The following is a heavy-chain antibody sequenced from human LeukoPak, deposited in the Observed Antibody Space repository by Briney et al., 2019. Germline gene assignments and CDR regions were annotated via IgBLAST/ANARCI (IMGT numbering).Heavy chain of an antibody. CDR2: INHSGST. J-gene: IGHJ4*02. D-gene: IGHD6-6*01. V-gene: IGHV4-34*01. CDR3: ARRTSIRTFDY. Sequence: SETLSLTCAVYGGSFSGYYWSWLRQPPGKGLEWIGEINHSGSTNYNPSLKSRVTISVDTSKNQFSLKLSSVTAADTAVYYCARRTSIRTFDYWGQGTLVTVSS. CDR1: GGSFSGYY.